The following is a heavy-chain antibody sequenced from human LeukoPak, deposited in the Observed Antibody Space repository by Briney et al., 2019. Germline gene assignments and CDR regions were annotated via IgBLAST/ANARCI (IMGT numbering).Heavy chain of an antibody. J-gene: IGHJ4*02. Sequence: SETLSLTCTVSGGSISSSIYYWGWIRQPPGKGLEWIGSIYYSGSTYYNPSLKSRVAISVDTSKNQFSLRLTSVTAADTAVYYCARDVGARLPGYWGQGTLVTVSS. CDR3: ARDVGARLPGY. V-gene: IGHV4-39*07. CDR1: GGSISSSIYY. D-gene: IGHD6-6*01. CDR2: IYYSGST.